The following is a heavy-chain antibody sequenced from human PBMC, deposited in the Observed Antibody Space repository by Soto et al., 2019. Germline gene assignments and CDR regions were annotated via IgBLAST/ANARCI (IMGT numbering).Heavy chain of an antibody. V-gene: IGHV1-8*01. J-gene: IGHJ3*02. Sequence: ASVKVSCKASGYTFTSYDINWVRQATGQGLEWMGWMNPNSGNTGYAQKFQGRVTMTRNTSISTAYMELSSLRSEDTAVYYCARGAATKIVVVMYDALEIWGQGTMVTVSS. D-gene: IGHD3-22*01. CDR2: MNPNSGNT. CDR1: GYTFTSYD. CDR3: ARGAATKIVVVMYDALEI.